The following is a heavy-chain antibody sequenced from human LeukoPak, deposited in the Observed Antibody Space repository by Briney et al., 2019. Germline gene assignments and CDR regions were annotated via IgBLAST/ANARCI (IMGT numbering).Heavy chain of an antibody. D-gene: IGHD4-17*01. V-gene: IGHV1-2*02. CDR3: ARAYGDYVEGYYFDY. Sequence: ASVKVSCKASGYTFTGYYMHWVRQAPGQGLEWMGWINPNSGGTNYAQKFQGRVTMTRGTSISTAYMELSRLRSDDTAVYYCARAYGDYVEGYYFDYWGQGTLVTVSS. CDR2: INPNSGGT. CDR1: GYTFTGYY. J-gene: IGHJ4*02.